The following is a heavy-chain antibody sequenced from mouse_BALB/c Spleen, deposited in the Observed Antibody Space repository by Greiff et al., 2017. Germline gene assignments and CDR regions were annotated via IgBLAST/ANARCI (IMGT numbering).Heavy chain of an antibody. Sequence: EVQLVESGPGLVKPSQSLSLTCSVTGYSITSGYYWNWIRQFPGNKLEWMGYISYDGSNNYNPSLKNRISITRDTSKNQFFLKLNSVTTEDTATYYCARENYDSFAYWGQGTLVTVSA. J-gene: IGHJ3*01. CDR1: GYSITSGYY. CDR3: ARENYDSFAY. D-gene: IGHD2-4*01. V-gene: IGHV3-6*02. CDR2: ISYDGSN.